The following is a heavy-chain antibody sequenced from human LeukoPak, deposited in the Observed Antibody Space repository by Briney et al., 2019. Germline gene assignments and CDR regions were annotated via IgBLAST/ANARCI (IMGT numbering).Heavy chain of an antibody. D-gene: IGHD6-13*01. V-gene: IGHV3-23*01. J-gene: IGHJ4*02. CDR2: TTHIGDST. Sequence: PGGSLRLSCAASGFTFTNYAMTWVRQAPGKGLEWVSSTTHIGDSTHYADAAKGRFSISRDNSKNTLSLQMDSLRAEDTAIYYCAKGGISSTGLDYWGQGTLVTVSS. CDR1: GFTFTNYA. CDR3: AKGGISSTGLDY.